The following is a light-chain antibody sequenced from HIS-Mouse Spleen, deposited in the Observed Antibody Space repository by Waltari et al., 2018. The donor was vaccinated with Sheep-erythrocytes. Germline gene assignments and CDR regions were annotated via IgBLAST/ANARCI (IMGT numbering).Light chain of an antibody. CDR1: KWGDKY. Sequence: SYELTQPPSVSVSPGQTASITCSGDKWGDKYACWYQQKPGQSPVLVIDQASKRPSGIPERFSGSNSGNTATLTISGTQAMDEADYYCQAWDSSTAVFGGGTKLTVL. CDR3: QAWDSSTAV. J-gene: IGLJ2*01. CDR2: QAS. V-gene: IGLV3-1*01.